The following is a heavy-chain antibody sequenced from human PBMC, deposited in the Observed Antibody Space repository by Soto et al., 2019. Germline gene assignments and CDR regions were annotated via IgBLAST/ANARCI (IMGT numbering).Heavy chain of an antibody. D-gene: IGHD3-10*01. CDR2: TKTDGST. CDR1: GFTFSKHW. V-gene: IGHV3-74*01. CDR3: ARDMRAVPWYGGVSSAFDM. Sequence: EVQLVESGGGLVQPGESLILSCAGSGFTFSKHWIHWVRQAPGQGLVWVSRTKTDGSTSYTDSVEGRFSISRDNAKNTLYLQMNSLRAEDTAVYYCARDMRAVPWYGGVSSAFDMWCQGTMVTVSS. J-gene: IGHJ3*02.